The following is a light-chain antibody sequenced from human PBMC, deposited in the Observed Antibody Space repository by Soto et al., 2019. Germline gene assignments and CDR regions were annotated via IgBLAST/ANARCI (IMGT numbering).Light chain of an antibody. CDR3: SSYTSSSTRV. V-gene: IGLV2-14*01. J-gene: IGLJ3*02. CDR2: EVS. Sequence: QSALTQPASVSVSPGRSITISCTGTSSDVGGYNYVSWYQQHPGKAPKLMIYEVSNRPSGVSNRFSGAKSGNTASLTISGLQTEDEADYYCSSYTSSSTRVLGGGTKLPVL. CDR1: SSDVGGYNY.